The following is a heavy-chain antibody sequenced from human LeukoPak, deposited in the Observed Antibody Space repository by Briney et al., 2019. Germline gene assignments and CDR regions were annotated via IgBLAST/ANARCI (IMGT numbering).Heavy chain of an antibody. CDR3: ARGGQLNWFDP. J-gene: IGHJ5*02. V-gene: IGHV4-59*01. Sequence: SGTLSLTCTVSGDSISSSYWSWIRQPPGKGLEWIGYISYSGSTSSNPSLRSRVTISVDTSKNQFSLRLTSVTAADTAMYYCARGGQLNWFDPWGQGTLVTVSS. CDR1: GDSISSSY. CDR2: ISYSGST. D-gene: IGHD5-18*01.